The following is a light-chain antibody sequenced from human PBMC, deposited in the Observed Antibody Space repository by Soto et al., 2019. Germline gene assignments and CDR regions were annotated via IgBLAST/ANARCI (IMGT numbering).Light chain of an antibody. CDR2: DAS. Sequence: EIVLTQSPATLSLSPGERATLSCRASQSVSRHLVWYQQKPGQAPRLLIYDASNRATGIPARFSGSGSGTDFTLTISSLEPEDFVVYYCHQRSNWPRTFGQGTKVEIK. CDR3: HQRSNWPRT. V-gene: IGKV3-11*01. J-gene: IGKJ1*01. CDR1: QSVSRH.